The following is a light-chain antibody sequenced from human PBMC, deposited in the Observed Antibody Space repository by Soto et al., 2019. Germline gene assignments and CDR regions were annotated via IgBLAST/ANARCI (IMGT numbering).Light chain of an antibody. V-gene: IGLV2-8*01. CDR2: EVS. CDR1: SSDIGAYNY. CDR3: SSYAGSKDRCV. Sequence: QSVLTQPPSASGSPGQSVTISCTGTSSDIGAYNYVSWYQQHPGKAPKLMIHEVSKRPSGVPDRFSGSKSGNTASLTVSGLQAEDVAYYYCSSYAGSKDRCVFGGGTKLTVL. J-gene: IGLJ3*02.